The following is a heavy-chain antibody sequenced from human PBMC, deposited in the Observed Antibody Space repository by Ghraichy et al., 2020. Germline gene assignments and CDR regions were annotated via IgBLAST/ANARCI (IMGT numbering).Heavy chain of an antibody. D-gene: IGHD6-6*01. Sequence: ASVKVSCKASGYTFTSYDINWVRQATGQGLEWMGWMNPNSGNTGYAQKFQGRVTMTRNTSISTAYMELSSLRSEDTAVYYCARGAARPDKWHFDYWGQGTLVTVSS. V-gene: IGHV1-8*01. CDR3: ARGAARPDKWHFDY. CDR1: GYTFTSYD. J-gene: IGHJ4*02. CDR2: MNPNSGNT.